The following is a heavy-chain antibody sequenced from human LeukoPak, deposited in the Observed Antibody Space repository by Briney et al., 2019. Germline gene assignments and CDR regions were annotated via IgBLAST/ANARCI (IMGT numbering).Heavy chain of an antibody. Sequence: GGSLRLSCAASGFTFSDYYMSWIRQAPGKGLEWVSYISSSGSTIYYADSVKGRFTISRDNAKNTLYLQMNSLRAEDTAVYYCARVGGYDSSGMYYYYYGMDVWGQGTTVTVSS. D-gene: IGHD3-22*01. CDR2: ISSSGSTI. CDR1: GFTFSDYY. V-gene: IGHV3-11*04. CDR3: ARVGGYDSSGMYYYYYGMDV. J-gene: IGHJ6*02.